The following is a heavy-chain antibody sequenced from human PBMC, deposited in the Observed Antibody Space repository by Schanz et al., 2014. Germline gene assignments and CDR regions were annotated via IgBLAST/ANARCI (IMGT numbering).Heavy chain of an antibody. D-gene: IGHD2-15*01. Sequence: GQLLESGGGLIQPGGSLRLSCAASGFTFSSYAMHWVRQAPGKGLEWVAVISYDGSNKYYADSVKGRFTISRDNSKNTLYLQMNSLSADDTAVFYCAKGMGYCSGGTCYDYYYYGLDVWGQGTTVTVSS. V-gene: IGHV3-30-3*01. CDR3: AKGMGYCSGGTCYDYYYYGLDV. CDR2: ISYDGSNK. J-gene: IGHJ6*02. CDR1: GFTFSSYA.